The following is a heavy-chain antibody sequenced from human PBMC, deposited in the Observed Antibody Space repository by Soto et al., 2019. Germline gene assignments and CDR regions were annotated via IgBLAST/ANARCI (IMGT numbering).Heavy chain of an antibody. Sequence: GASVKVSCKASGFTFTSSAVQWVRQARGQRLEWIGWIVVGSGNTNYAQKFQERVTITRDMSTSTPSLDLSSLRSEHTAFFSFPEGVVGPTYYYVMAVWGQGTTVPVSS. J-gene: IGHJ6*02. D-gene: IGHD1-26*01. V-gene: IGHV1-58*01. CDR1: GFTFTSSA. CDR3: PEGVVGPTYYYVMAV. CDR2: IVVGSGNT.